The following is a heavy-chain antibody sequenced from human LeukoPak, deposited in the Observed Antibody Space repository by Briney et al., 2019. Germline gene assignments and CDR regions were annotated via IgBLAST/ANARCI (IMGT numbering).Heavy chain of an antibody. CDR2: ISAYNGNT. D-gene: IGHD2-2*01. CDR1: GYTFTSYG. J-gene: IGHJ6*04. CDR3: ARLVVPAAPGYYYGMDV. Sequence: ASVKVSCKASGYTFTSYGISWVRQAPGQGVEWMGWISAYNGNTNYAQKLQGRVTMTTDTSTSTAYMELRSLRSEDTAVYYCARLVVPAAPGYYYGMDVWGKGTTVTVSS. V-gene: IGHV1-18*04.